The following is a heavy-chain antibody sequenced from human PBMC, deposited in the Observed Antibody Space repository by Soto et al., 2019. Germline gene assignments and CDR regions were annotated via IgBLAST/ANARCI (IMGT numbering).Heavy chain of an antibody. CDR3: ARTSDLQQIFYGLDV. D-gene: IGHD3-10*01. CDR2: IYHSGST. CDR1: RGSIRSGDYY. V-gene: IGHV4-30-4*01. J-gene: IGHJ6*02. Sequence: SETLSLTCTVSRGSIRSGDYYWSWFRHPPGKGLEWIGYIYHSGSTYYNPSLKSRLTISVDTSKNQFSLQLTSVTAADTAVYFCARTSDLQQIFYGLDVWGQGTTVTVSS.